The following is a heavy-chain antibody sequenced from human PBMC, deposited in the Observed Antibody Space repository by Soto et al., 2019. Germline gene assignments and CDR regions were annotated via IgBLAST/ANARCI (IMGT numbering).Heavy chain of an antibody. CDR1: GYSISSGYY. CDR3: AGASGWYYGDYVIPPNHNWFDP. CDR2: IYHSGST. Sequence: SETLSLTCAVSGYSISSGYYWGWIRQPPGKGLEWIGSIYHSGSTYYNPSLKSRVTISVHTSKNQFSLKLSSVTAADTAVYYCAGASGWYYGDYVIPPNHNWFDPWGQGTLVTVSS. D-gene: IGHD4-17*01. J-gene: IGHJ5*02. V-gene: IGHV4-38-2*01.